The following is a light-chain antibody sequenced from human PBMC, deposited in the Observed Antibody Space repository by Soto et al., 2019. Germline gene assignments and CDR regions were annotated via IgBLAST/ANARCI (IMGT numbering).Light chain of an antibody. Sequence: DIQMTQSPSSLSASVGDRVTITCRASQSISSYLNWYQQKPGKAPKLLIYAASSLQSGVPSRFSGSGSGTDFTPTISSPQPEDFATYYCKQSYSTPPWTFGQGTKVEIK. J-gene: IGKJ1*01. CDR2: AAS. CDR3: KQSYSTPPWT. CDR1: QSISSY. V-gene: IGKV1-39*01.